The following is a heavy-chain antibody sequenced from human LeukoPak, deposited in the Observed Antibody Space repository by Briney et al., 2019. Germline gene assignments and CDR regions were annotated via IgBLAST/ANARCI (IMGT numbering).Heavy chain of an antibody. CDR1: GFTFSSYA. Sequence: PGGSLRLSCAASGFTFSSYAMSWVRQAPGKGLEWVSAISGSGGSTYYADSVKGRFTISRDNSKNTLYLQTNSLRAEDTAVYYCARQPDYGDYWGFYYYYMDVWGKGTTVTVSS. V-gene: IGHV3-23*01. CDR2: ISGSGGST. D-gene: IGHD4-17*01. J-gene: IGHJ6*03. CDR3: ARQPDYGDYWGFYYYYMDV.